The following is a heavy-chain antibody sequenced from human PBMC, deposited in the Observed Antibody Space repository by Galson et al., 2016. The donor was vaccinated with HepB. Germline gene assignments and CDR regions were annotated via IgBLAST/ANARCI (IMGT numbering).Heavy chain of an antibody. CDR1: GFNFSTYW. D-gene: IGHD6-6*01. Sequence: SLRLSCAASGFNFSTYWMHWVRQAPGKGLEWVSRISRDGTYINYADSVKGRFTISRDNPKNTVFLQMNSLRAEDTAVYYCGGSAGFDYWGLGTLVTVSS. J-gene: IGHJ4*02. CDR3: GGSAGFDY. CDR2: ISRDGTYI. V-gene: IGHV3-74*01.